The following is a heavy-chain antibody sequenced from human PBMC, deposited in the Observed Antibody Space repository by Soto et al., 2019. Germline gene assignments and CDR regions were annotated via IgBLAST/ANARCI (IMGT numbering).Heavy chain of an antibody. Sequence: QVQLVESGGGVVQPGRSLRLSCAASGFTFSSYGMHWVRQAPGKGLEWVAVISYDGSNKYYADSVKGRFTISRDNSKNTLCLQMNGLRAEDTAVYYCAKDKQQLGVFDYWGQGTLVTVSS. V-gene: IGHV3-30*18. J-gene: IGHJ4*02. CDR3: AKDKQQLGVFDY. CDR2: ISYDGSNK. D-gene: IGHD6-13*01. CDR1: GFTFSSYG.